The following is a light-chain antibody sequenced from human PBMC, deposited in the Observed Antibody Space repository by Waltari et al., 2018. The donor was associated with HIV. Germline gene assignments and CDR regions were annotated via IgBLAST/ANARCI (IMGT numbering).Light chain of an antibody. V-gene: IGKV3-20*01. Sequence: EVVLTQSPGPLSLSPGERATLSCRATQSISSDHLAWYQQKPGQAPRLLIYGASNRATGIPDRFSGSGSGIDFTLTINRLEPEDFAVYYCQQYGRSPLTFGPGTKVDVK. CDR2: GAS. CDR1: QSISSDH. CDR3: QQYGRSPLT. J-gene: IGKJ3*01.